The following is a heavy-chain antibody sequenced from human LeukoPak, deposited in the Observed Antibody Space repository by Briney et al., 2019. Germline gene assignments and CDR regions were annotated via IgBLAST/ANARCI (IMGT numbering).Heavy chain of an antibody. J-gene: IGHJ4*02. Sequence: PSETLSLTCTVSGGSISSYYWSWIRQPPGKGLEWIGEINHSGSTNYNSSLKSRVTISVDTSKNQFSLKLSSVTAADTAVYYCARDVWSALGVWGQGTLVTVSS. D-gene: IGHD1-26*01. V-gene: IGHV4-34*01. CDR2: INHSGST. CDR3: ARDVWSALGV. CDR1: GGSISSYY.